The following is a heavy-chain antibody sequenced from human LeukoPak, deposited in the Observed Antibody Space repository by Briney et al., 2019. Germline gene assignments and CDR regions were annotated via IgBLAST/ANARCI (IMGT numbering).Heavy chain of an antibody. V-gene: IGHV3-74*01. CDR2: INTDGSTT. CDR3: AKAATAGGIAAADY. D-gene: IGHD6-13*01. Sequence: GGTLRLSCAASGFIFSSYWMHWVRRIPGKGLVWVSRINTDGSTTNYADSVKGRFTISRDNAKNSLYLQMNSLRAEDTALYYCAKAATAGGIAAADYWGQGTLVTVSS. J-gene: IGHJ4*02. CDR1: GFIFSSYW.